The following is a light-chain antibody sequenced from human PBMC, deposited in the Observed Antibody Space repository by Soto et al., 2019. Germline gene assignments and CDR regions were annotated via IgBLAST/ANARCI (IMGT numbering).Light chain of an antibody. V-gene: IGKV3-20*01. CDR2: DAS. Sequence: EIVLTQSPATLSLSPWERATLSCRASQSITNYLGWYQQKPGQAPRLLIYDASTRATGVPDRFSASGSGTDFTLTISRLEPEDFAVYYCQQYGRSPFTFGPGTKVDIK. CDR3: QQYGRSPFT. CDR1: QSITNY. J-gene: IGKJ3*01.